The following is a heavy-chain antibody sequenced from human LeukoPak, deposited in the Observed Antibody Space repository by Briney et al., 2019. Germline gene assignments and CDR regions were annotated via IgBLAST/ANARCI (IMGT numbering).Heavy chain of an antibody. Sequence: GSLRLSCAASGFTFSSYAMSWVRQAPGKGLEWIGEINHSGSTNYNPSLKSRVTISVDTSKNQFSLKLSSVTAADTAVYYCARWYYDSSGYSQPEDYWGQGTLVTVSS. CDR3: ARWYYDSSGYSQPEDY. CDR2: INHSGST. J-gene: IGHJ4*02. D-gene: IGHD3-22*01. V-gene: IGHV4-34*01. CDR1: GFTFSSYA.